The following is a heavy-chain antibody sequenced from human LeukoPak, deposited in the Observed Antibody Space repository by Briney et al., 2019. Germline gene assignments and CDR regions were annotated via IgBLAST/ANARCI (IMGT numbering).Heavy chain of an antibody. D-gene: IGHD4-17*01. V-gene: IGHV3-23*01. CDR2: ISGRGGST. CDR3: AKGSDGDPGWAVDY. Sequence: PGGSLRLSCAASGFTFSSYALSWVRQAPGKELEWVSAISGRGGSTYYADSVKGRFTISRDNSKNTLYLQMNTLRAEDTAVYYCAKGSDGDPGWAVDYWGQGTLVTVSS. CDR1: GFTFSSYA. J-gene: IGHJ4*02.